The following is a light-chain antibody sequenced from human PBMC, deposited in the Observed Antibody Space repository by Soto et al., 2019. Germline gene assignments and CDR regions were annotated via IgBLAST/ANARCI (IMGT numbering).Light chain of an antibody. CDR3: SSYAGSNNFVV. V-gene: IGLV2-8*01. CDR1: SSDVGGYNY. CDR2: EVT. J-gene: IGLJ2*01. Sequence: QSALTQPPSASGSPGQSGTISCTGTSSDVGGYNYVSWYQQHPGKAPKLMIYEVTKRPSGVPDRFSGSKSGNTASLTVSGLQAEDEAACYCSSYAGSNNFVVFGGGTKRTVL.